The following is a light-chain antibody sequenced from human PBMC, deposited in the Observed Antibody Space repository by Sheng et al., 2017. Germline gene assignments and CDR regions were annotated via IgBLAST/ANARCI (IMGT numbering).Light chain of an antibody. CDR1: QSVSSSY. CDR3: HQYATSLLT. Sequence: EIVLTQSPGTLSLSPGERATLSCRASQSVSSSYLAWYQQKPGQAPRLLIYGASSRATGHPQTGSVAVGLGTDFTLTISRLEPEDFAVYFCHQYATSLLTFGGGTKVEIK. CDR2: GAS. J-gene: IGKJ4*01. V-gene: IGKV3-20*01.